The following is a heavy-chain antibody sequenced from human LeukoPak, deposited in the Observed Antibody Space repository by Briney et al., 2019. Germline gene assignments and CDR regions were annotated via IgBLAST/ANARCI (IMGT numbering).Heavy chain of an antibody. CDR1: GYSFSNYW. V-gene: IGHV5-51*01. D-gene: IGHD6-19*01. CDR3: ASPFFRSGWYYFDY. CDR2: IYPGDSDT. Sequence: GESLKISCKGSGYSFSNYWIGWVRQMSGKGLEWMGIIYPGDSDTTYSPSFQGQVTISADKPISTAYLQWSSLKASDTAMYYCASPFFRSGWYYFDYWGQGTLVTVSS. J-gene: IGHJ4*02.